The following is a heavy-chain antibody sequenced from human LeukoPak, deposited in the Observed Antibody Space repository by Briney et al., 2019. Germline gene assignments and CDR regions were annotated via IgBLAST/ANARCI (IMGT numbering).Heavy chain of an antibody. D-gene: IGHD6-19*01. J-gene: IGHJ1*01. Sequence: GESLKISCKGSGYSFTSYWIGWVRQMPGKGLEWMGIIYPGDSDARYSPSFQGQVTISADKSMNTAYLQWSSLKASDTAMYYCARESPGIAVAGGYFQHWGQGTLVTVSS. CDR3: ARESPGIAVAGGYFQH. CDR2: IYPGDSDA. CDR1: GYSFTSYW. V-gene: IGHV5-51*01.